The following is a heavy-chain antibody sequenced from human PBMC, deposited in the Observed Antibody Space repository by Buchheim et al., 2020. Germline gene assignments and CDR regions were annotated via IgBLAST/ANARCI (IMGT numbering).Heavy chain of an antibody. CDR3: ARDRTTVTSFDY. D-gene: IGHD4-17*01. CDR2: ISAYNGNT. CDR1: GYTFTGYG. V-gene: IGHV1-18*01. Sequence: QVQLVQSGAEVRKPGASVKVSCKASGYTFTGYGINWVRQAPGQGLEWMGWISAYNGNTNYAQKFQGRVTLTTDTSTRTAYMELRSLRSDDTAMYFCARDRTTVTSFDYWGQGTL. J-gene: IGHJ4*02.